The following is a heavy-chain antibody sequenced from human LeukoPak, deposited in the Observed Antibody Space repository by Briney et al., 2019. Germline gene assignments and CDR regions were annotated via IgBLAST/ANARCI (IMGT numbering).Heavy chain of an antibody. V-gene: IGHV4-4*07. J-gene: IGHJ4*02. CDR2: IYTSGST. Sequence: PSETLSLTCTVSGGSVSSYYWSWIRQPAGKGLEWIGRIYTSGSTNYNPSLKSRVTISVDTSKNQFSLKLSSVTAADTAVYYCARVTEGQWFGESHDYFDYWGQGTLVTVSS. CDR1: GGSVSSYY. D-gene: IGHD3-10*01. CDR3: ARVTEGQWFGESHDYFDY.